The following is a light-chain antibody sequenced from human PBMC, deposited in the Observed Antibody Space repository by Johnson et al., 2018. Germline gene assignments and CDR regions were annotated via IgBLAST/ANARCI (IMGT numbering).Light chain of an antibody. J-gene: IGLJ1*01. Sequence: QSVLTQPPSVSAAPGQKVTISCSGSSSNIGNNYVSWYQQLPGTAPKLLIYENNKRPSGIPDRFSGSKSGTSATLGITGLQTGDEADYYCGTWDSSLGAGNGFGTVTKVTVL. CDR1: SSNIGNNY. CDR3: GTWDSSLGAGNG. CDR2: ENN. V-gene: IGLV1-51*02.